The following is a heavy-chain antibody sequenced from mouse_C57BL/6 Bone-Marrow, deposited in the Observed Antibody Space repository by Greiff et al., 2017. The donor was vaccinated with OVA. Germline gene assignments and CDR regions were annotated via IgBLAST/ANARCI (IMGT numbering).Heavy chain of an antibody. J-gene: IGHJ4*01. CDR3: AREYGMDD. V-gene: IGHV5-4*01. CDR2: LSDGGSYT. Sequence: EVKLMESGGGLVKPGGSLTLSCAASGFTFSSYAMSWVRQTPEKRLEWVATLSDGGSYTYYPDNVKGRFTISRDNAKNNLYLQMSHLKSEDTAMYYCAREYGMDDWGQGTSVTVSS. CDR1: GFTFSSYA.